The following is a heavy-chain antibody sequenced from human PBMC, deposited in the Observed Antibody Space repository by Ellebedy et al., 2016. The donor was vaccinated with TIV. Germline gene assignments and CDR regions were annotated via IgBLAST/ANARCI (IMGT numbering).Heavy chain of an antibody. CDR2: ISYDGSKK. D-gene: IGHD6-25*01. CDR3: AKDLRQRLPEIAFDI. J-gene: IGHJ3*02. CDR1: GFTFSSYG. V-gene: IGHV3-30*18. Sequence: GESLKISXAASGFTFSSYGMHWVRQAPGKGLEWVAVISYDGSKKSYADSVKGRFTISRDNSKNTLYLQMNSLRAEDTAVYYCAKDLRQRLPEIAFDIWGQGTMVTVPS.